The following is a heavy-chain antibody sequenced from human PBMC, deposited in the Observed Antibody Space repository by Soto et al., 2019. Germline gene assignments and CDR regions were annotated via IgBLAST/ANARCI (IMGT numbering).Heavy chain of an antibody. CDR1: GYTFTSYG. V-gene: IGHV1-18*01. CDR2: ISAYNGNT. D-gene: IGHD3-22*01. Sequence: QVQLVQSGAEVKKPGASVKVSCKASGYTFTSYGISWVRQAPGQGLEWMGWISAYNGNTNYAQKLQGRVTMTTDTSTRTAYMELRSLRSDDTAVYYCARDAPQYYDSSGSFDYWGQGTLVTVSS. J-gene: IGHJ4*02. CDR3: ARDAPQYYDSSGSFDY.